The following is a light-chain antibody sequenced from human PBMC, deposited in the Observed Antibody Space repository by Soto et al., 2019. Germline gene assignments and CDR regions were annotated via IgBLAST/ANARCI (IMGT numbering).Light chain of an antibody. CDR1: QTISLNY. Sequence: EIVLTQSPGTLSLSPGERATLSCRASQTISLNYLAWYQQKPGQAPRLLIYGASSRATGIPDRFSGSGSGTDFTLTISRLEAEDFAVYSCQQYGTSPPTFGQGTRVDFK. CDR2: GAS. V-gene: IGKV3-20*01. CDR3: QQYGTSPPT. J-gene: IGKJ1*01.